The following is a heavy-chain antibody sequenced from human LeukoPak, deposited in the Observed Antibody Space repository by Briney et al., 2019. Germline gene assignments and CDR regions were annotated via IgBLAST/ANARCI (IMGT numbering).Heavy chain of an antibody. J-gene: IGHJ4*02. CDR3: ARDQDYGDSYFDY. CDR1: GFTFSSYS. V-gene: IGHV3-21*01. Sequence: PGGSLRLSCAASGFTFSSYSMNWVRQAPGKGLEWVSSISSSSYIYYADSVKGRFTISRDNAKNSLYLQMNSLRAEDTAVYYCARDQDYGDSYFDYWGQGTLVTVSS. D-gene: IGHD4-17*01. CDR2: ISSSSYI.